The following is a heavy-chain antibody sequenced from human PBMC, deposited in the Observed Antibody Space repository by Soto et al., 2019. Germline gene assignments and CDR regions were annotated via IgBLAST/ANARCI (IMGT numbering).Heavy chain of an antibody. J-gene: IGHJ6*02. CDR1: GYTFTSFD. D-gene: IGHD3-16*02. CDR3: TRPHDYIWGSYRTIQSYGMDV. V-gene: IGHV1-8*01. Sequence: QVQLVQSGAEVKKPGASVKVSCKASGYTFTSFDINWVRQATGQRLEGMGWMNTNSGNTDFAQKFQGRVSMTRDTSISTAYMELSNLRAEDTAVYYCTRPHDYIWGSYRTIQSYGMDVGGQGTTVTVSS. CDR2: MNTNSGNT.